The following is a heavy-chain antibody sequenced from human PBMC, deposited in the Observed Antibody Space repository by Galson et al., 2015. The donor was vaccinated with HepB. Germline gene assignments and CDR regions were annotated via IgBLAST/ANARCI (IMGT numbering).Heavy chain of an antibody. CDR3: ARDSTVHQRYCSSTSCYKLDY. CDR1: GGTFSSYA. V-gene: IGHV1-69*13. CDR2: IIPIFGTA. Sequence: SVKVSCKASGGTFSSYAISWVRQAPGQGLEWMGGIIPIFGTANYAQKFQGRVTITADESTSTAYMELSSLRSEDTAVYYCARDSTVHQRYCSSTSCYKLDYWRQGTLVTVS. J-gene: IGHJ4*02. D-gene: IGHD2-2*02.